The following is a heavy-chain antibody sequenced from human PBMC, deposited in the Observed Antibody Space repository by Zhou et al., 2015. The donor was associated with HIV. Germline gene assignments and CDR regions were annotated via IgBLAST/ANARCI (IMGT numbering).Heavy chain of an antibody. J-gene: IGHJ4*02. CDR1: GFTFRNYG. D-gene: IGHD2-15*01. CDR3: AKITGSGYCSGGSCYRFDS. CDR2: IWYDGSNK. Sequence: QVQLVESGGGVVQPGRSLRLSCAVSGFTFRNYGMHWVRQAPGKGLEWVAVIWYDGSNKYYADSLKGRFTISRDNSKNTLFLQMNSLRVEDTAVYYCAKITGSGYCSGGSCYRFDSWGQGTLVTVSS. V-gene: IGHV3-33*06.